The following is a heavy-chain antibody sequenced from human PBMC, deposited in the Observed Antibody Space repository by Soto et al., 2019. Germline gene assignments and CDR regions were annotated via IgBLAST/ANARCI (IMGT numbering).Heavy chain of an antibody. CDR1: GFSLSTSRVG. J-gene: IGHJ4*02. CDR2: IYWDDAK. CDR3: AHAYGGRSLY. Sequence: QITLKESGPTLVKPTQTLTLTCTFSGFSLSTSRVGVGWIRQPPGKALEWLAVIYWDDAKIYRPSLTSRLTITKDTPKNQVALTMTNMDPVDTATYYCAHAYGGRSLYWGQGTLVTVSS. D-gene: IGHD1-26*01. V-gene: IGHV2-5*02.